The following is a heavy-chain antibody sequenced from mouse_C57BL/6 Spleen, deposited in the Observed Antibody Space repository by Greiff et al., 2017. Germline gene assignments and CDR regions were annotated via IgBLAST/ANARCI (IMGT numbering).Heavy chain of an antibody. CDR3: TQAYYRGLDY. J-gene: IGHJ4*01. V-gene: IGHV14-4*01. CDR2: IDPANGDT. Sequence: VQLQQSGAELVRPGASVKLSCTASGFNIKDYYMHWVKQRPEQGLEWIGWIDPANGDTAYAPKFQGKATLTADTSSNTAYLQLSSLTSEDTAVYYCTQAYYRGLDYWGQGTSVTVSS. D-gene: IGHD2-12*01. CDR1: GFNIKDYY.